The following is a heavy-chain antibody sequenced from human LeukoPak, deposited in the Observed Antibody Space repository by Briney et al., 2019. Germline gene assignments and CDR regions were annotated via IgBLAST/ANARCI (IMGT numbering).Heavy chain of an antibody. Sequence: GGSLRLSCAASGFTVSSNYMSWVRQAPGKGLEWVSVIYSGGSTYYADSVKGRFTISRDNSKNTLYLQMNSLGAEDTAVYYCASSVVTGGFDYWGQGTLVTVSS. CDR2: IYSGGST. CDR3: ASSVVTGGFDY. D-gene: IGHD4-23*01. J-gene: IGHJ4*02. V-gene: IGHV3-53*01. CDR1: GFTVSSNY.